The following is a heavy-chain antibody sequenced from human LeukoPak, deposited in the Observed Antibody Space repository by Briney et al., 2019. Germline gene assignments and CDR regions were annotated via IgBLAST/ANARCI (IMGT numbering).Heavy chain of an antibody. V-gene: IGHV1-24*01. CDR2: FDPEDGET. D-gene: IGHD1-26*01. Sequence: ASVKVSCKVSGYTLTELSMHWVRQAPGKGLEWMGGFDPEDGETIYAQKFQGRVTMTEDTSTDTAYMELSSLRSEDTAVHYCATENPLSGSSYFDHWGQGTLVTVSS. CDR3: ATENPLSGSSYFDH. J-gene: IGHJ4*02. CDR1: GYTLTELS.